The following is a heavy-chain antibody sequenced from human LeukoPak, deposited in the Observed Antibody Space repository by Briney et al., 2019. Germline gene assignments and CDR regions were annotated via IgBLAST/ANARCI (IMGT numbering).Heavy chain of an antibody. CDR2: IYTSGST. CDR3: ARHGDLGGYYFDY. CDR1: GGSISSYY. D-gene: IGHD3-16*01. V-gene: IGHV4-4*09. Sequence: SETLSLTCTVSGGSISSYYWSWIRQPPGRGLEWIGYIYTSGSTNYNPSLKSRVTISVDTSKNQFSLKLSPVTAADTAVYYCARHGDLGGYYFDYWGQGTLVAVSS. J-gene: IGHJ4*02.